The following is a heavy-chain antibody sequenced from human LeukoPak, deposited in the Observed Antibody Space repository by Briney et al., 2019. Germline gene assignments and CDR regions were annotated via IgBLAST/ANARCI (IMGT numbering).Heavy chain of an antibody. CDR3: ARDPTGTTLYWFDP. CDR2: IKQDGSEK. J-gene: IGHJ5*02. V-gene: IGHV3-7*01. D-gene: IGHD1-7*01. Sequence: PGGSLRLSCAASGFTFSSYWMSWVRQAPGKGLEWVANIKQDGSEKYYVDSVKGRFTISRDNAKNSLYLQTNSLRAEDTAVYYCARDPTGTTLYWFDPWGQGTLVTVSS. CDR1: GFTFSSYW.